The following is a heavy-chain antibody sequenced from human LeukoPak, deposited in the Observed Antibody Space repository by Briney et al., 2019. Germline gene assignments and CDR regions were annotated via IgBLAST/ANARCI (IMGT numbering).Heavy chain of an antibody. V-gene: IGHV1-69*04. J-gene: IGHJ3*02. CDR1: GGTFSSYA. D-gene: IGHD3-22*01. CDR2: IIPILGIA. Sequence: SVKVSCKASGGTFSSYAISWVRQAPGQGLEWMGRIIPILGIANYAQKFQGRVTITADKSTSTAYVELSSLRSEDTAVYYCASASSGYYNDAFDTWGQGTMVTVSS. CDR3: ASASSGYYNDAFDT.